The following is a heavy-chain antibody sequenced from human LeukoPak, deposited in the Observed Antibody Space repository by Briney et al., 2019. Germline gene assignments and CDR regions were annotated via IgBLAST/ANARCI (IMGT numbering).Heavy chain of an antibody. CDR2: FDPEDGET. Sequence: ASVKVSCKVSGYTLTELSMHWVRQAPGKGLEWMGGFDPEDGETIYAQKFQGRVTMTEDTSTDTAYMELSSLRSEDTAVYYCATAQLRSSWLSYWGQGTLVTVSS. CDR3: ATAQLRSSWLSY. CDR1: GYTLTELS. D-gene: IGHD6-13*01. V-gene: IGHV1-24*01. J-gene: IGHJ4*02.